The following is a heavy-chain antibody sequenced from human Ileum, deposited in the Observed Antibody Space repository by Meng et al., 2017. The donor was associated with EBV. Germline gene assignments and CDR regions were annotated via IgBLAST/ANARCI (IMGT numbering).Heavy chain of an antibody. V-gene: IGHV3-74*01. J-gene: IGHJ4*02. CDR2: INSDGSAT. D-gene: IGHD5-24*01. CDR3: ARGDGSHFF. Sequence: EGQLVDSGGGLVPPGGSLRLSCAASGVNFSIYWMHWVRQAPGKGLVWASHINSDGSATTYADSVKGRFTISRDNAKNTVYLQMNSLRAEDTAVYYCARGDGSHFFWGQGTLVTVSS. CDR1: GVNFSIYW.